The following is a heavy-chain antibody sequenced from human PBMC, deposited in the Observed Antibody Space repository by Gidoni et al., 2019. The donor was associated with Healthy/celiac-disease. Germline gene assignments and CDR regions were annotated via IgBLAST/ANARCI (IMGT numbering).Heavy chain of an antibody. Sequence: QVQLVESGGGVVQPGRSLRPSCAASGFTLSSYAMHWVRQAPGKGLGWVAVISYDGSNKYYADSVKGRFTISRDNSKNTLYLQMNSLRAEDTAVYYCARDGKLWFGELMGGMDVWGQGTTVTVSS. CDR3: ARDGKLWFGELMGGMDV. V-gene: IGHV3-30-3*01. D-gene: IGHD3-10*01. J-gene: IGHJ6*02. CDR1: GFTLSSYA. CDR2: ISYDGSNK.